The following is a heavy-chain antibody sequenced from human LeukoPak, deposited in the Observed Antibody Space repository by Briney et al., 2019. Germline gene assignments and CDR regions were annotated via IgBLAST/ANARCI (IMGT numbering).Heavy chain of an antibody. CDR1: GGSMNNNY. J-gene: IGHJ4*02. V-gene: IGHV4-59*08. CDR2: IYSGNT. CDR3: ARKSACCFDY. Sequence: SETLPLTCTVSGGSMNNNYWSWIRQPPGKGLEWIGYIYSGNTNYNPSLKSRVTISVDTSKNQFSLKLGSVTATDTAVYYCARKSACCFDYWGQGTLVTVSS.